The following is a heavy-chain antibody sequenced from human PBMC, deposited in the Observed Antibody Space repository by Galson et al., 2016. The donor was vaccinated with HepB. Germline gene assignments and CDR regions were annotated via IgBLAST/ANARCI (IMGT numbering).Heavy chain of an antibody. CDR1: GFTFSSYA. D-gene: IGHD6-19*01. Sequence: SLRLSCAASGFTFSSYAMSWVRQAPGKGLEWVSTISGSGYNTYYADSVKGRFTISRDNSKNTLYLQMNSLRAEDTAVNYCAKSQPGYSSGWYTLPIDAFDIWGQGTMVTVSS. J-gene: IGHJ3*02. CDR2: ISGSGYNT. CDR3: AKSQPGYSSGWYTLPIDAFDI. V-gene: IGHV3-23*01.